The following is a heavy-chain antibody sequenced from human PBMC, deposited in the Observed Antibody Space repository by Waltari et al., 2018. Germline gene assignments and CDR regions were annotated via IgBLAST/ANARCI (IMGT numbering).Heavy chain of an antibody. CDR3: AKGDSSGWYLDY. D-gene: IGHD6-19*01. CDR1: GFTFDDYA. V-gene: IGHV3-9*03. CDR2: ISWNSGSI. Sequence: EVQLVESGGGLVQPGRSLRLSCAASGFTFDDYAMHWVRQAPGKGLEWVSGISWNSGSIGYADSVKGRFTISRDNAKNSLYLQMNSLRAEDMALYYCAKGDSSGWYLDYWGQGTLVTVSS. J-gene: IGHJ4*02.